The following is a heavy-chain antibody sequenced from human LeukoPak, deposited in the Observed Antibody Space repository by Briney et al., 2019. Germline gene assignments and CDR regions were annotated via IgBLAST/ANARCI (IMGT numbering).Heavy chain of an antibody. Sequence: GGSLRLSCAASGFTFSNYWMHWVRQAPGKGLVWVSRINSDGSSTSYADSVKGRFTISRDNAKNTLYLQMNSLRAEDAAVYYCTRDANWRNAFDIWGQGTLVTASS. CDR2: INSDGSST. J-gene: IGHJ3*02. CDR3: TRDANWRNAFDI. V-gene: IGHV3-74*01. D-gene: IGHD1-20*01. CDR1: GFTFSNYW.